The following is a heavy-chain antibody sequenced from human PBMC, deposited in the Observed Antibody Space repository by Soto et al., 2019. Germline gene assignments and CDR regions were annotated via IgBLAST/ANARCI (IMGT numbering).Heavy chain of an antibody. CDR1: GFSFRSYG. D-gene: IGHD3-16*01. CDR3: AKDRVLQVLPIWPDL. V-gene: IGHV3-30*18. CDR2: VSSDGNNK. Sequence: WGSLRLSCAASGFSFRSYGLHLVRQAPGKGLEWVAFVSSDGNNKFYADSVKGRFTISRDNSKSTMFLQVDSLRVDDTAVYYCAKDRVLQVLPIWPDLWGQGTLVTVSS. J-gene: IGHJ5*02.